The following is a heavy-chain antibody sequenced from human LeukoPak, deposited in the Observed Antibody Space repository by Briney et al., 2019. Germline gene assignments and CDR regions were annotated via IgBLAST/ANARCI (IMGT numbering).Heavy chain of an antibody. CDR1: GFTFSTYS. CDR3: AREVITFDY. V-gene: IGHV3-48*02. D-gene: IGHD3-22*01. Sequence: QPGGSVRLSCAASGFTFSTYSMNWVRQAPGKGLEWISYISSSSSTIYYADSVKGRFTVSRDNAKNSLYLQMNSLRDEDTAVYYCAREVITFDYWGQRTLVTVSS. CDR2: ISSSSSTI. J-gene: IGHJ4*01.